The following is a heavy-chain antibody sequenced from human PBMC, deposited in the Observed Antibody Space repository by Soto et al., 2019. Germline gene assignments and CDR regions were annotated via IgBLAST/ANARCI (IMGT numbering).Heavy chain of an antibody. CDR2: ISNTGAHM. V-gene: IGHV3-21*01. CDR1: GFTFNTYS. CDR3: VRERQFVRDFYYGMDV. Sequence: GGSLRLSCAASGFTFNTYSMTWVRQAPGQGLEWVSSISNTGAHMYYADSVRGRFTISRDNAKNSLYLQMNSLTAEDTAVYYCVRERQFVRDFYYGMDVWGRGTTVTVSS. J-gene: IGHJ6*02. D-gene: IGHD6-6*01.